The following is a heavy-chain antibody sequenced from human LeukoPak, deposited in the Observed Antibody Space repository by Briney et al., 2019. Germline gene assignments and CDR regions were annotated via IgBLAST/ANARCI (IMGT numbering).Heavy chain of an antibody. V-gene: IGHV5-51*01. J-gene: IGHJ4*02. CDR2: IYPGDSYT. CDR1: GYSFTSYW. D-gene: IGHD3-16*01. Sequence: GESLKISCKGSGYSFTSYWIGGVRQMPGKGLELMVIIYPGDSYTIYSPSLQGQVTISADKSISTAYLKWSSLKASDTAMYYCARPIIVATKMFGGYFDYWGQGTLVTVSS. CDR3: ARPIIVATKMFGGYFDY.